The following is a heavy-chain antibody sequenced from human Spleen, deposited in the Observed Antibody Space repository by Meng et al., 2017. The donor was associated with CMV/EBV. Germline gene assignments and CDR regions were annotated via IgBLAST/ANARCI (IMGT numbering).Heavy chain of an antibody. CDR2: INPNSGGT. D-gene: IGHD2-2*01. CDR3: ARAVLQLPQGDY. CDR1: GYTFTGYY. J-gene: IGHJ4*02. V-gene: IGHV1-2*02. Sequence: SCKASGYTFTGYYMHWVRQVPGQGLEWMGWINPNSGGTNYAQKFQGRVTMTRDTSISTAYMELSRLRSDDTAVYYCARAVLQLPQGDYWGQGTLVTVSS.